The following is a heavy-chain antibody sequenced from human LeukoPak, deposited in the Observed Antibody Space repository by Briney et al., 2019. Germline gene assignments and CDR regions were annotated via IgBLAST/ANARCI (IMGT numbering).Heavy chain of an antibody. J-gene: IGHJ3*02. CDR1: DGSFSSSSDS. Sequence: SETLSLTCTVSDGSFSSSSDSWGWIRQPPGKGLEWIGYIYYSGSTNYNPSLKSRVTISVDTSKNQFSLKLSSVTAADTAVYYCARDSPYYAEGSEAFDIWGQGTMVTVSS. D-gene: IGHD2/OR15-2a*01. V-gene: IGHV4-61*01. CDR3: ARDSPYYAEGSEAFDI. CDR2: IYYSGST.